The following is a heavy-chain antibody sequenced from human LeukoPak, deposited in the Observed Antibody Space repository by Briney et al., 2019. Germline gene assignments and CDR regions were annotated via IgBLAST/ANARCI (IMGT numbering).Heavy chain of an antibody. J-gene: IGHJ2*01. CDR3: ARDGNPWNLDV. D-gene: IGHD1-14*01. CDR2: MYYSGRT. Sequence: SETLSLTCTVSGGSISPYYWTWIRQSPGKALEWIGYMYYSGRTSYNPSLKSRVTMSVDTSKNQFSLQLLSVTAADTAVYYCARDGNPWNLDVWGRGTLVTVSS. CDR1: GGSISPYY. V-gene: IGHV4-59*12.